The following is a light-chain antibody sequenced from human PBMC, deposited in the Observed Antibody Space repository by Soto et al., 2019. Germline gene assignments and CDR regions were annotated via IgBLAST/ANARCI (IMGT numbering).Light chain of an antibody. J-gene: IGLJ1*01. CDR3: TSYTGSSTDV. CDR2: EVI. V-gene: IGLV2-14*01. CDR1: SSDVGGYNY. Sequence: QSSLNQPASVSGSPGQSITISCTGTSSDVGGYNYVSWYQQYPGKAPKLMIYEVINRPSGVSNRFSGSKSGNTASLTISGLQAEDEAEYYCTSYTGSSTDVFGTGTKLTVL.